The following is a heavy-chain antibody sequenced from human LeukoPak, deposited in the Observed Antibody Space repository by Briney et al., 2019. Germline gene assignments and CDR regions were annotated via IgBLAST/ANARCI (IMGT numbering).Heavy chain of an antibody. J-gene: IGHJ6*03. CDR1: GYTFTSYY. Sequence: ASVKVSCKASGYTFTSYYMHWVRQAPGQGLEWMGIINPSGGSTSYAQKFQGRVTMTRDMSTSTVYMELSSLRSEDTAVYYCARDGRFGELLSKYYYMDVWGKGTTVTVSS. V-gene: IGHV1-46*01. D-gene: IGHD3-10*01. CDR3: ARDGRFGELLSKYYYMDV. CDR2: INPSGGST.